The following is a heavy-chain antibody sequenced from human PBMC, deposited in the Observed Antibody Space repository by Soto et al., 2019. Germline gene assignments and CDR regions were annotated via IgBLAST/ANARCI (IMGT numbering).Heavy chain of an antibody. V-gene: IGHV4-31*03. CDR1: RGSINSGGYF. CDR2: IFYSGIH. J-gene: IGHJ5*02. Sequence: PSETLSLSCTVSRGSINSGGYFWSWIRHHPGKGLEWIGSIFYSGIHYYNPSLKSRCSMSVDTSKRQLSLKLSSVTAADTAVYYCARDLDQATWFDPWGQGTLVTVSS. D-gene: IGHD5-12*01. CDR3: ARDLDQATWFDP.